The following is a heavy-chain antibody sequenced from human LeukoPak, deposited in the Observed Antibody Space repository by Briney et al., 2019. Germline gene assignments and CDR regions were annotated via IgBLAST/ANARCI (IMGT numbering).Heavy chain of an antibody. V-gene: IGHV3-23*01. CDR3: AKGNDYYGSGSFDY. CDR2: ISGSGGST. J-gene: IGHJ4*02. CDR1: GFTFSSYA. D-gene: IGHD3-10*01. Sequence: GGSLRLSCAASGFTFSSYAMSCVRQAPGKGLEWVSAISGSGGSTYYADSVKGRFTISRDNSKNTLYLQVNSLRAEDTAVYYCAKGNDYYGSGSFDYWGQGTLVTVSS.